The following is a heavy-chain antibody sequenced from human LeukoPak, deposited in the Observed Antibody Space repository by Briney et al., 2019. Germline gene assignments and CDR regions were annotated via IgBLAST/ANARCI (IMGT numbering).Heavy chain of an antibody. Sequence: ASVKVSCKVSGYTLTELSMHWVRQAPGKGLEWMGGFDPEDGETIYAQKFQGRVTMTEDTSTDTAYMELSSLRSEDTAVYYCATDHMWYSSSWYYFDYWGQGTLVTVSS. V-gene: IGHV1-24*01. CDR1: GYTLTELS. CDR2: FDPEDGET. CDR3: ATDHMWYSSSWYYFDY. D-gene: IGHD6-13*01. J-gene: IGHJ4*02.